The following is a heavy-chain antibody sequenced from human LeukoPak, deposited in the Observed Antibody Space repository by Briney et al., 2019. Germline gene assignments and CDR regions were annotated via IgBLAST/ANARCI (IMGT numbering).Heavy chain of an antibody. Sequence: QTGRSLRLTCAASGFSFDDYAMHWVRQAPGKGLEWVPGISWNSGSIGYADSVKGRFTISRDNAKKSLYLQMNSLRPEDTALYYCAKGNYEKGYYYGVDVWGQGTTVTVSS. V-gene: IGHV3-9*01. CDR3: AKGNYEKGYYYGVDV. CDR1: GFSFDDYA. CDR2: ISWNSGSI. D-gene: IGHD4-17*01. J-gene: IGHJ6*02.